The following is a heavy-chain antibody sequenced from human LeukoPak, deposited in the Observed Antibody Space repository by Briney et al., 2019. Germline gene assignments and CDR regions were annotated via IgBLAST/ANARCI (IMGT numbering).Heavy chain of an antibody. CDR1: GFTFSDYY. CDR3: ARGYIDSSGYSPRSSFDN. CDR2: ISSSSSWI. Sequence: GGSLRLSCAASGFTFSDYYLSWIRQAPGKGLEWVSSISSSSSWIFYADSVKGRFTISRDNAKKCLFLQMNSLRADDTAVYYCARGYIDSSGYSPRSSFDNWGQGTLVTVSS. D-gene: IGHD3-22*01. J-gene: IGHJ4*02. V-gene: IGHV3-11*06.